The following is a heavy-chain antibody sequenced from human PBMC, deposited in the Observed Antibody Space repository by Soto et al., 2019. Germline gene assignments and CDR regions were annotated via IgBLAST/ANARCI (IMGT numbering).Heavy chain of an antibody. J-gene: IGHJ4*02. CDR3: AKDRNIVVLVAANFPHDF. Sequence: EVQLLESGGGLVQPGGSLRLSCAASGFTFSSYAMSWVRQAPGKGLEGVSAIRGSGGSTYDADSVKGRFTISRDNSKNTLYLQMNSLRAEDTAVYYCAKDRNIVVLVAANFPHDFWGQGTLVTVSS. V-gene: IGHV3-23*01. CDR2: IRGSGGST. CDR1: GFTFSSYA. D-gene: IGHD2-15*01.